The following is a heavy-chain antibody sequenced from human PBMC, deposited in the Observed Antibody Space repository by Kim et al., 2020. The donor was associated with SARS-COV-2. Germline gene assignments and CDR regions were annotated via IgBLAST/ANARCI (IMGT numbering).Heavy chain of an antibody. CDR2: IYYSGST. CDR3: ARRGDYDRSGARLNWYFDL. Sequence: SETLSLTCTVSGGSVSSGSYYWSWIRQPPGKGLEWIGYIYYSGSTNYNPSLKSRVTISVDTSKNQFSLKLSSVTAADTAVYYCARRGDYDRSGARLNWYFDLWGRGTLVTVSS. CDR1: GGSVSSGSYY. V-gene: IGHV4-61*01. D-gene: IGHD3-22*01. J-gene: IGHJ2*01.